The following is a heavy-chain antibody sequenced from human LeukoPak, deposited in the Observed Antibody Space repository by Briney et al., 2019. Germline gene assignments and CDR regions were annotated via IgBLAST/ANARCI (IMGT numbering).Heavy chain of an antibody. J-gene: IGHJ4*02. V-gene: IGHV3-30-3*01. D-gene: IGHD3-22*01. CDR2: ISYDGSNK. Sequence: GRSLRLSCAASGFTFSSYAMHWVRQAPGKGLEWVAVISYDGSNKYYADSVKGRFTISRDNSKNTLYLQMNSLRAEDTAVYYCAREAIYDSSGYPGDYWGQGTLVTVSS. CDR3: AREAIYDSSGYPGDY. CDR1: GFTFSSYA.